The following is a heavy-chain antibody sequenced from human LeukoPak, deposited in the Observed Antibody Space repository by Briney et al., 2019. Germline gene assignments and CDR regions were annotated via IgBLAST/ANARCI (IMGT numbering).Heavy chain of an antibody. Sequence: KPGGSLRLSCAASGFTFSTYSMNWVRQAPGKGLEWVSSISSSSSYIYYADSVKGRFTISRDNARRSLFLQMNSLRAEDTAVYYCARRASTERGHSYGLDYWGQGTLVTVSS. CDR1: GFTFSTYS. D-gene: IGHD5-18*01. CDR3: ARRASTERGHSYGLDY. J-gene: IGHJ4*02. V-gene: IGHV3-21*01. CDR2: ISSSSSYI.